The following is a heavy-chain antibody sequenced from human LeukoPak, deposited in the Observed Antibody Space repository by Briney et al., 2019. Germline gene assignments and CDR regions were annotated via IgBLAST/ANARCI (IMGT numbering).Heavy chain of an antibody. J-gene: IGHJ3*02. D-gene: IGHD3-22*01. CDR1: AFIFSDHY. V-gene: IGHV3-72*01. CDR2: IRNKLNSYRT. CDR3: TRSHYQSSDYFDQDAFDI. Sequence: PGGSLRLSCTASAFIFSDHYMDWVRQAPGKGPEGVGRIRNKLNSYRTEYAASVKGRFNISRDDSRNSLFLQMNSLKTEDTAVYYCTRSHYQSSDYFDQDAFDIWGQGTMVTVSS.